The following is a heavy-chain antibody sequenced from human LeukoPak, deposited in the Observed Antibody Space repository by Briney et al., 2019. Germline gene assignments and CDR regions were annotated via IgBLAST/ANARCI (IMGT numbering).Heavy chain of an antibody. D-gene: IGHD2-2*01. J-gene: IGHJ4*02. Sequence: GGSLRLSCEASGSTFYNYAMSWVRQAPGKGLEWVSTIGISAGSTYYADAVKGRFTISRDNSKNTLYLQMNSLRAEDTAVYYCALDREYQLPRDDYWGQGTLVTVSS. CDR2: IGISAGST. CDR1: GSTFYNYA. CDR3: ALDREYQLPRDDY. V-gene: IGHV3-23*01.